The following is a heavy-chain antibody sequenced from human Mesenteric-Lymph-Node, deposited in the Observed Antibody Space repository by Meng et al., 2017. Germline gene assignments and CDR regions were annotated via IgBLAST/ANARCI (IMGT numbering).Heavy chain of an antibody. D-gene: IGHD4-17*01. CDR3: ASGFYGDLAY. J-gene: IGHJ4*02. CDR2: IKQDGSEK. CDR1: GFTFSSYA. V-gene: IGHV3-7*01. Sequence: GESLKISCAASGFTFSSYAMSWVRQAPGKGLEWVANIKQDGSEKYYVDSVKGRFTISRDNAKNSLYLQMNSLRAEDTALYYCASGFYGDLAYWGQGTLVTVSS.